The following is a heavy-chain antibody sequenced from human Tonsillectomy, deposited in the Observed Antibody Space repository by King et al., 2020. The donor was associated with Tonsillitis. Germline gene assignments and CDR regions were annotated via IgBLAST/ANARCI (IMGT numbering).Heavy chain of an antibody. V-gene: IGHV3-30*18. D-gene: IGHD4-17*01. CDR2: ISYDGSNK. J-gene: IGHJ2*01. CDR3: AKHNYGDTDWYFDL. CDR1: LNKNG. Sequence: LNKNGMHWVRQAPGKGLEWVAVISYDGSNKYYADSVKGRFTISRENSKNTLYLQMNSLRAEDTAVYYCAKHNYGDTDWYFDLWGRGTLVTVSS.